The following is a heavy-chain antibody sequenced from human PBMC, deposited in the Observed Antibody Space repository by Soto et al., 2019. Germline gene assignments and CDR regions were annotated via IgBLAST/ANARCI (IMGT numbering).Heavy chain of an antibody. D-gene: IGHD2-2*02. CDR3: ARGRIVVVQAAILHYGMDV. J-gene: IGHJ6*02. Sequence: GGSLRLSCAASGFTFSSYSMNWVRQAPGKGLEWVSSISSSSSYIYYADSVKGRFTISRDNAKNSLYLQMNSLRAEDTAVYYCARGRIVVVQAAILHYGMDVWGQGTTVTVSS. V-gene: IGHV3-21*01. CDR2: ISSSSSYI. CDR1: GFTFSSYS.